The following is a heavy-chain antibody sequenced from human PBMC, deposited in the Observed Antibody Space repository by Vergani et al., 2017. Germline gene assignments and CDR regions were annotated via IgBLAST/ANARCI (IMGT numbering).Heavy chain of an antibody. J-gene: IGHJ6*02. CDR3: ARSRAVEPTDYYGMDV. V-gene: IGHV3-33*08. CDR1: GFTFSSYA. CDR2: IWYDGSNK. Sequence: VQLLESGGGLVQPGGSLRLSCAASGFTFSSYAMSWVRQAPGKGLEWVAVIWYDGSNKYYADSVKGRFTISRDNSKNTLYLQMNSLRAEDTAVYYCARSRAVEPTDYYGMDVWGQGTTVTVSS. D-gene: IGHD1-14*01.